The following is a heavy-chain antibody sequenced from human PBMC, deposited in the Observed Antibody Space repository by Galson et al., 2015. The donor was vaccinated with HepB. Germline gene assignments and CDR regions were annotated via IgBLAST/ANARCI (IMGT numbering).Heavy chain of an antibody. Sequence: SLRLSCAASGFTFSSYAMSWVRQAPGKGLEWVSAISGSGGSTYYADSAKGRFTISRDNSKNTLYLQMNSLRAEDTAVYYCAKDYRFRMLIPGDAFDIGGQGTMVTVSS. CDR1: GFTFSSYA. CDR3: AKDYRFRMLIPGDAFDI. D-gene: IGHD1-14*01. J-gene: IGHJ3*02. CDR2: ISGSGGST. V-gene: IGHV3-23*01.